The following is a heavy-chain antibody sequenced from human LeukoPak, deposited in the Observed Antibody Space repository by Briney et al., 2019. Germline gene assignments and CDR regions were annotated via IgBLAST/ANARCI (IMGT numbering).Heavy chain of an antibody. V-gene: IGHV1-2*02. CDR3: ARDRSGSYFGWFDP. CDR2: INPNSGGT. Sequence: ASVKVSCKASGYTFTGYYMHWVRQAPGQGLEWMGWINPNSGGTNYAQKFQGRVTMTRDTSISTAYMELSRLRSDDTAVYYCARDRSGSYFGWFDPWGQGTLVTVSS. D-gene: IGHD1-26*01. J-gene: IGHJ5*02. CDR1: GYTFTGYY.